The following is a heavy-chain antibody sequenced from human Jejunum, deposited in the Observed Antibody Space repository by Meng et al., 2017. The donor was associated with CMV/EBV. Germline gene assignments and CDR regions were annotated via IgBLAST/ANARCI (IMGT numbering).Heavy chain of an antibody. D-gene: IGHD2-15*01. CDR1: GGSVSSGSYF. CDR2: IYYSGST. J-gene: IGHJ6*02. V-gene: IGHV4-61*07. CDR3: ARRYPNYYYGMDV. Sequence: GGSVSSGSYFWSWIRQPPGKGLEWIGYIYYSGSTRYNPSLKSRVTMSVDTSKNQFSLKLSSVTAADTAVYYCARRYPNYYYGMDVWGQGTTVTVSS.